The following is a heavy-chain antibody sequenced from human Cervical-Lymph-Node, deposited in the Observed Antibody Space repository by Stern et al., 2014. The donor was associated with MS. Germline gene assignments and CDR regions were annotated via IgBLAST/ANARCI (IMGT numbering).Heavy chain of an antibody. CDR3: ARQRYFDY. J-gene: IGHJ4*02. CDR1: GYTFTSYW. Sequence: VQLVQSGPEVKRPGESLKISCQASGYTFTSYWIGWVRQLPGKGLEWIAVIFPGGSDIRYSPSCQDQVTISADKSSSPAYLQWNNLKASDTAIYYCARQRYFDYWGQGTLVTVSS. V-gene: IGHV5-51*01. CDR2: IFPGGSDI.